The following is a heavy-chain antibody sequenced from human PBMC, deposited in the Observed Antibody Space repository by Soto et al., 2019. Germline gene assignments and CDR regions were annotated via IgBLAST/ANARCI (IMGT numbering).Heavy chain of an antibody. V-gene: IGHV4-30-4*01. CDR3: ASSYGSSGYFGAL. CDR2: ISYSGTT. D-gene: IGHD3-22*01. CDR1: GDSISSNNNY. Sequence: SETLSLTCTVSGDSISSNNNYWSWIRQPPGEGLEWIGFISYSGTTSYSPSLKSRVAISLDTSKNQFSLSLSSVTAADTAVYYCASSYGSSGYFGALWGQGTLVTVS. J-gene: IGHJ4*02.